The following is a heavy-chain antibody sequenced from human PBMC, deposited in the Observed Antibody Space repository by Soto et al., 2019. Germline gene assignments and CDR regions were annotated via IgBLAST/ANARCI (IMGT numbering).Heavy chain of an antibody. CDR1: GGPISGYY. Sequence: QVQLQESGPGRVKLSEPLSLPCPVSGGPISGYYWTGIGQPPGKGLEWIGYIYYSGGTNYNPSLKSRVTISVDTSKNQFSLKLNSMTAADTAVYYCARHNYGSGSTYFDYWGQGTLVTVSS. J-gene: IGHJ4*02. CDR3: ARHNYGSGSTYFDY. V-gene: IGHV4-59*08. CDR2: IYYSGGT. D-gene: IGHD3-10*01.